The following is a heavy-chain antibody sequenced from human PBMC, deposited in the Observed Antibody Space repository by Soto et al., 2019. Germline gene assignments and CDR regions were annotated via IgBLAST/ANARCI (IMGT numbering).Heavy chain of an antibody. CDR2: INHSGST. Sequence: SETLSLTCAVYGGSFSGYYWSWIRQPPGKGLEWIGEINHSGSTNYNPSLKSRVTISVDTSKNQFSLKLSSVTAADTAVYYCARSITIFGVVIIPNWFDPWGQGTLVTVSS. V-gene: IGHV4-34*01. J-gene: IGHJ5*02. CDR3: ARSITIFGVVIIPNWFDP. D-gene: IGHD3-3*01. CDR1: GGSFSGYY.